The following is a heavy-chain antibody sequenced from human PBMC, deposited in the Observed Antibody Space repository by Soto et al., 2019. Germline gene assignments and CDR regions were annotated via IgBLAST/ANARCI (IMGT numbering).Heavy chain of an antibody. CDR1: GGSFSGYY. Sequence: QVQLQQWGAGLLKPSETLSLTCAVYGGSFSGYYWSWIRQPPGKGLEWIGEINHSGSTNYNPSLKSRVTRSVYTSKNQFSLKLSSVTAADTAVYYCARVPLGRHYYYYMDVWGKGTTVTVSS. V-gene: IGHV4-34*01. CDR2: INHSGST. J-gene: IGHJ6*03. CDR3: ARVPLGRHYYYYMDV.